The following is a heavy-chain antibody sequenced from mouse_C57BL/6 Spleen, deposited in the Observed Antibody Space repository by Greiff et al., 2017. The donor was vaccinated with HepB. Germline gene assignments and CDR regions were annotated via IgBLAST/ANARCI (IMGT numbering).Heavy chain of an antibody. Sequence: QVQLQQPGAELVKPGASVKLSCKASGYTFTSYWMQWVKQRPGQGLEWIGEIDPSDSYTNYNQKFKGKATLTVDTSSSTAYMQLSSLTSEDSAVYYCARRDRWYFDVWGTGTTVTVSS. CDR2: IDPSDSYT. D-gene: IGHD3-3*01. CDR1: GYTFTSYW. V-gene: IGHV1-50*01. J-gene: IGHJ1*03. CDR3: ARRDRWYFDV.